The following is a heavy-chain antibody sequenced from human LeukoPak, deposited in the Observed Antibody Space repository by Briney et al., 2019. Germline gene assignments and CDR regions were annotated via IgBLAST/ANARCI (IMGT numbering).Heavy chain of an antibody. CDR2: INPSGGST. V-gene: IGHV1-46*01. CDR3: AKGGASVTRYVDY. J-gene: IGHJ4*02. D-gene: IGHD4-17*01. CDR1: GYTFTSYY. Sequence: ASVKVSCKASGYTFTSYYMHWVRQAPGQGLEWMGIINPSGGSTSYAQKFQGRVTMTRDMSTSTVYMELSSLRPEDTAVYYCAKGGASVTRYVDYWGQGTLVTVSS.